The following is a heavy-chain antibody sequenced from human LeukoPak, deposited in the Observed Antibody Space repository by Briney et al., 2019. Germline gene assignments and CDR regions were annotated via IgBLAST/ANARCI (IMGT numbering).Heavy chain of an antibody. J-gene: IGHJ4*02. V-gene: IGHV3-64D*09. Sequence: GGSLRLSCSASGITFSYSTMHWVRQAPGKGLEYVSGISSDGGNTYYGDTVKGRFTISRENSKNTLYLQMGSLRPVDAAMYYCAKGGGSGWPYFDYWGQGTLLTVSS. CDR1: GITFSYST. CDR2: ISSDGGNT. CDR3: AKGGGSGWPYFDY. D-gene: IGHD6-19*01.